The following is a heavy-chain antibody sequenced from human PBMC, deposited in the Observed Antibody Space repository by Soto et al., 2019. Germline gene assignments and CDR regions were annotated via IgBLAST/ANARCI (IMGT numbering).Heavy chain of an antibody. J-gene: IGHJ5*02. V-gene: IGHV4-39*01. CDR1: GGSIGTSAYY. CDR3: SRRAPEGFDP. CDR2: INHSGNT. Sequence: PSETLSLTCAVSGGSIGTSAYYWGWIRQAPGKGLEWIGSINHSGNTYLSPSLKDRVTMSVDTSKNSFSLKLRSATAADTGLYYGSRRAPEGFDPWGQGTLVTVSS.